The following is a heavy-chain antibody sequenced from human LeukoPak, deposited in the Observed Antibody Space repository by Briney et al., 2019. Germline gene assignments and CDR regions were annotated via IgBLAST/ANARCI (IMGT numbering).Heavy chain of an antibody. J-gene: IGHJ4*02. Sequence: GGSLRLSCAASGFTFSSHLMHWVRQAQGTGLVWVSSVKSDGTATNYADSVKGRFTISRDNAKNTLYLQMNSLRAEDTAVYYCVRKFATGDWGQGTLVTVSS. D-gene: IGHD1-14*01. CDR2: VKSDGTAT. V-gene: IGHV3-74*01. CDR1: GFTFSSHL. CDR3: VRKFATGD.